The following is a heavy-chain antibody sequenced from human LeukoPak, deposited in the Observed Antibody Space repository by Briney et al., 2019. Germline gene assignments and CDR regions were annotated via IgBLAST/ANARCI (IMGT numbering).Heavy chain of an antibody. CDR1: GITLSNYG. J-gene: IGHJ4*02. D-gene: IGHD3-22*01. Sequence: GSLRLSCAVSGITLSNYGMSWVRQALGKGLEWVAGISGSGGGTYYADSVKGRFTISRDNPKNTLYLQMNSLRAEDTAVYFCAKRGVVIRVILVGFHKEAYYFDSWGQGALVTVSS. V-gene: IGHV3-23*01. CDR2: ISGSGGGT. CDR3: AKRGVVIRVILVGFHKEAYYFDS.